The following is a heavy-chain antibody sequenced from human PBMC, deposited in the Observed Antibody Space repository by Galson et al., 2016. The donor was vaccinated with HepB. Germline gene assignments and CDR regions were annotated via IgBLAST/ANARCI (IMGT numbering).Heavy chain of an antibody. J-gene: IGHJ1*01. D-gene: IGHD3-10*01. CDR1: GGSFTGYY. Sequence: SETLSLTCVVYGGSFTGYYYSWIRQPPGKGLEWIGEINHGESTNYNPSLKSRVTISVDTSKNQFSLKLSSVTAGDTAVYYCARGPVLLWFGVKGIEYLHHWGQGTLVTVSS. CDR3: ARGPVLLWFGVKGIEYLHH. CDR2: INHGEST. V-gene: IGHV4-34*01.